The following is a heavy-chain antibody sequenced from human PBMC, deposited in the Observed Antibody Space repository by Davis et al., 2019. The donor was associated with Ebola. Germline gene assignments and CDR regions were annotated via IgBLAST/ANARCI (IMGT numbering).Heavy chain of an antibody. CDR3: AKEGDYGDYDY. CDR1: GGSISSYY. CDR2: IYYSGST. J-gene: IGHJ4*02. V-gene: IGHV4-59*12. Sequence: SETLSLTCTVSGGSISSYYWSWIRQPPGKGLEWIGYIYYSGSTNYNPSLKSRVTISVDTSKNQFSLKLSSVTAADTAVYYCAKEGDYGDYDYWGQGTLVTVSS. D-gene: IGHD4-17*01.